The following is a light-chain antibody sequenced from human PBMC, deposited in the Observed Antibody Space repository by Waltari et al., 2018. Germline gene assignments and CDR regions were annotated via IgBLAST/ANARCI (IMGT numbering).Light chain of an antibody. Sequence: DIQLTQSPSFLSASVGYRVTITCRASQGISSYLAWYQQKPGKAPKLLIYAASTLQSGVPSRFSGSGSGTEFTLTISSLQPEDFATYYCQQLNSYPPTFGGGTKVEIK. CDR2: AAS. J-gene: IGKJ4*01. V-gene: IGKV1-9*01. CDR3: QQLNSYPPT. CDR1: QGISSY.